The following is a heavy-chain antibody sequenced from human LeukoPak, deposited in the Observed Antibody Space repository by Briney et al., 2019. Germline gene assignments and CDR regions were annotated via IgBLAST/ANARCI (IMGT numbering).Heavy chain of an antibody. J-gene: IGHJ4*02. CDR2: MYHSGST. CDR3: ARGFRGDNFDY. CDR1: GGSISTYY. D-gene: IGHD7-27*01. V-gene: IGHV4-59*08. Sequence: SETLSLTCTVSGGSISTYYWSWIRQPPGKGLEWIGTMYHSGSTNYNPSLKSRVTILVDTSKNQFSLKLSSVTAADTAVYFCARGFRGDNFDYWGQGTLVTVSS.